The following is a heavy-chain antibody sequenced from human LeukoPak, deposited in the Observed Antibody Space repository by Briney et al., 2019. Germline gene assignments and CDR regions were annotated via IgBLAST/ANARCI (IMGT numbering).Heavy chain of an antibody. CDR2: APHDGTSP. CDR3: ARQSLGASGLDH. CDR1: GFTFNSHH. J-gene: IGHJ4*02. V-gene: IGHV3-30*03. D-gene: IGHD1-26*01. Sequence: QPGGSLRLSCAVSGFTFNSHHMHWVRQAPNKGLDWVAVAPHDGTSPSHAASVNGRFTISRDNSKDTVFLQMDSLRVDDTAIYYCARQSLGASGLDHWGQGVLVTVSS.